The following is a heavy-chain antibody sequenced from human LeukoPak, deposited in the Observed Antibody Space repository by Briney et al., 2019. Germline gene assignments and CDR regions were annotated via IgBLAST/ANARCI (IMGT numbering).Heavy chain of an antibody. V-gene: IGHV3-30*18. CDR3: AKDRDYYGSGSYGDY. D-gene: IGHD3-10*01. CDR1: GFTFSSYG. CDR2: ISYDGSNK. J-gene: IGHJ4*01. Sequence: GRSLRLPCAASGFTFSSYGLHWVRQAPGKGLEWVAVISYDGSNKYYADAVKGRLTISRDNSKNTLYLQMNSLRAEDTAVYYCAKDRDYYGSGSYGDYWGQETLVTVSS.